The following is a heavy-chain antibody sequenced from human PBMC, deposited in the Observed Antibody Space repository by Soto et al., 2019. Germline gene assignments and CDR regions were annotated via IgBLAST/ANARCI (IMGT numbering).Heavy chain of an antibody. D-gene: IGHD1-20*01. CDR3: ARDNNSARGLAADY. CDR1: DDSINSDKYY. CDR2: IYYRGNA. V-gene: IGHV4-39*07. J-gene: IGHJ4*02. Sequence: SETLSLTCSVSDDSINSDKYYWGWIRQPPGKGLEWIGSIYYRGNAYYNPSLQTRVTISLDKSKSQFSLKVTSVTAADTAVYFCARDNNSARGLAADYWGQGALVTVSS.